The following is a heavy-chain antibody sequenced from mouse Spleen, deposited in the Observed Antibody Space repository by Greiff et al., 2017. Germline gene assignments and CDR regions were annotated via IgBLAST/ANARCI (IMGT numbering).Heavy chain of an antibody. CDR3: ARLGNFYFDY. CDR1: GFTFSSYA. CDR2: ISSGGSYT. D-gene: IGHD2-1*01. J-gene: IGHJ2*01. V-gene: IGHV5-9-3*01. Sequence: EVHLVESGGGLVKPGGSLKLSCAASGFTFSSYAMSWVRQTPEKRLEWVATISSGGSYTYYPDSVKGRFTISRDNAKNTLYLQMSSLRSEDTAMYYCARLGNFYFDYWGQGTTLTVSS.